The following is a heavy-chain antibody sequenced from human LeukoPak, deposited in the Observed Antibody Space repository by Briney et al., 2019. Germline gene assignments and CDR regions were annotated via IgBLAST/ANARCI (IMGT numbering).Heavy chain of an antibody. Sequence: QPGGSLRLSCAASGLHFSNSIIHWVRQAPGKGLEWVSVISNADAYTSYTGSVKGRFTISRDNSKDTLYLQMNDLRAEDTAVYYCVKDGPITGIYLCAWGQGTLVTVSS. CDR2: ISNADAYT. J-gene: IGHJ5*02. CDR1: GLHFSNSI. V-gene: IGHV3-23*01. D-gene: IGHD1-1*01. CDR3: VKDGPITGIYLCA.